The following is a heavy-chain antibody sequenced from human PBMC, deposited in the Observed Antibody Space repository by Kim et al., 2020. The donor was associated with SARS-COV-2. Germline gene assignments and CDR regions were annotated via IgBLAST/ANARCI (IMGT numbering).Heavy chain of an antibody. CDR1: GFTFGDYA. V-gene: IGHV3-49*03. D-gene: IGHD1-26*01. CDR2: IRSKAYRGTT. CDR3: TRGGGSYSR. J-gene: IGHJ4*02. Sequence: GGSLRLSCTGSGFTFGDYAMSWFRQAPGKGLEWVSFIRSKAYRGTTEYAASVKGRFTISRDDYRSIAYLQMNSLKTEDTAVYYCTRGGGSYSRWGQGTLVTVSS.